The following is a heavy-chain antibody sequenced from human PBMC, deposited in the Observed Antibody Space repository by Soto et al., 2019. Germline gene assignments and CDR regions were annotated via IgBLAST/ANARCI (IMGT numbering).Heavy chain of an antibody. J-gene: IGHJ6*03. V-gene: IGHV3-48*01. D-gene: IGHD3-16*01. CDR1: GFTFSSYS. Sequence: EVQLVESGGGLVQPGGSLRLSCAASGFTFSSYSMNWVRQAPGKGLEWVSYISSSSSTIYYADSVKGRFTISRDNAKNSLYLQMNSLRAEDTAVYYCVGRSTLGKEEAYYYYYMDVWGKGTTVTVSS. CDR2: ISSSSSTI. CDR3: VGRSTLGKEEAYYYYYMDV.